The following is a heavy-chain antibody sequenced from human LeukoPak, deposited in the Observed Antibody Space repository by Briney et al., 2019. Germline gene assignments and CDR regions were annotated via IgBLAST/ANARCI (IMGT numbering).Heavy chain of an antibody. D-gene: IGHD6-13*01. CDR1: GGSISSGSYF. CDR2: IYYSGTT. V-gene: IGHV4-39*01. J-gene: IGHJ4*02. CDR3: ARGESREQQLYYFDY. Sequence: SETLSLTCTVSGGSISSGSYFWGWIRQPPGKGLEWIGSIYYSGTTYCNPTLKSRVTISVDTSNNQFSLNLNSVTAADTAVYYCARGESREQQLYYFDYWGQGTLVTVSS.